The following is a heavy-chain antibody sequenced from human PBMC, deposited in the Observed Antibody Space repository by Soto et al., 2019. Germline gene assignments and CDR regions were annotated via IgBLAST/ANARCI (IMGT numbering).Heavy chain of an antibody. J-gene: IGHJ6*02. CDR3: AREIRRDGDV. V-gene: IGHV3-48*02. Sequence: EVQLVESGGGLVQPGGSLRLSCAASGFTFSSYSMNWVRQAPGKGLEWVSYISSSSSTIYYADSVKGRFTISRDNAKNSLDLQMNRLGDGDTGVFYCAREIRRDGDVWGQGTTVTVSS. CDR1: GFTFSSYS. CDR2: ISSSSSTI.